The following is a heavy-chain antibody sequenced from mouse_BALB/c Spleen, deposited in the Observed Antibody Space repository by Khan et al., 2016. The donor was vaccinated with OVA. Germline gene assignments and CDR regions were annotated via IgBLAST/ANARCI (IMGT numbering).Heavy chain of an antibody. J-gene: IGHJ4*01. V-gene: IGHV3-2*02. D-gene: IGHD2-3*01. CDR2: ISYSGST. CDR1: GYSITSDYA. Sequence: VKLLESGPGLVKPSQSLSLTCTVTGYSITSDYAWNWIRQFPGNKLEWMGYISYSGSTNYNPSLNSRISITRDTSKNQFFLQLNSVTTEDTATYYCARDGSRYNYAMDYWGQGTSVTVSS. CDR3: ARDGSRYNYAMDY.